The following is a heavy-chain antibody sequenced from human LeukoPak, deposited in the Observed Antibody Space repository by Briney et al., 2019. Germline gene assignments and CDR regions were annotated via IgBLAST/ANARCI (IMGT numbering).Heavy chain of an antibody. CDR2: IKQDGSEK. D-gene: IGHD6-6*01. Sequence: SGGSLRLSCAASGFTFSSYWMSWVRQAPGKGLEWVANIKQDGSEKYYVDSVKGRFTISRDNAKNSLYLQMNSLRAEDTAVYYCARDPPSWGSSSVSYFDYWGQGTLVTVSS. J-gene: IGHJ4*02. V-gene: IGHV3-7*01. CDR1: GFTFSSYW. CDR3: ARDPPSWGSSSVSYFDY.